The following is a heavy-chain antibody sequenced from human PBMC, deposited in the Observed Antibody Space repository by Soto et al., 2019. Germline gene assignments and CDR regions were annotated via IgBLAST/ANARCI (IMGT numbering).Heavy chain of an antibody. V-gene: IGHV4-59*08. Sequence: SETLSLTCTVSGGSISSYYWSWIRQPPGKGLEWIGYIYYSGSTNYNPSLKSRVTISVDTSKNQFSLKLSSVTAADTAVYYCARRGSGYDWRFHPWGQGTLVTVS. J-gene: IGHJ5*02. D-gene: IGHD5-12*01. CDR1: GGSISSYY. CDR3: ARRGSGYDWRFHP. CDR2: IYYSGST.